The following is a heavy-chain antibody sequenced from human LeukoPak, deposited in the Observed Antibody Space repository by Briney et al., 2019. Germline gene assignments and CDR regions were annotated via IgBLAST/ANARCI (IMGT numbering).Heavy chain of an antibody. D-gene: IGHD5-18*01. CDR3: ARDVDTATDQINDY. CDR1: GYTFTSHG. Sequence: ASVKVSRKASGYTFTSHGISWVRQAPGQGLEWMGWVGTYNGNTNYVPKYQGRVTMTTDTSTSTAYMELRSLRSDDTAVYYCARDVDTATDQINDYWGQGTLVTVSS. CDR2: VGTYNGNT. J-gene: IGHJ4*02. V-gene: IGHV1-18*04.